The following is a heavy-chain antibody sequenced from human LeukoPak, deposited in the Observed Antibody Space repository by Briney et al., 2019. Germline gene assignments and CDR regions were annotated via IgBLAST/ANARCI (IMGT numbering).Heavy chain of an antibody. J-gene: IGHJ5*02. CDR2: IWYDGSNK. D-gene: IGHD4-17*01. Sequence: GGSLRLSCAASGFTFSSYGMHWVRQAPGKGLEWVAVIWYDGSNKYYADSVKGRFTISRDSSKNTLYLQMNSLRAEDTAVYYCARGNDYGDYSNWFDPWGQGTLVTVSS. V-gene: IGHV3-33*01. CDR3: ARGNDYGDYSNWFDP. CDR1: GFTFSSYG.